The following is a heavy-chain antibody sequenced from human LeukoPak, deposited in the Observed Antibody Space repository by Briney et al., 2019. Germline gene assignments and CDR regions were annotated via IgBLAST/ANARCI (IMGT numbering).Heavy chain of an antibody. J-gene: IGHJ4*02. D-gene: IGHD1-26*01. CDR3: ASLGVGATSSFDY. Sequence: ASVKVSCKASGYTFTSYYMHWVRQAPGQGLEWMGIINPSGGSTSYAQKFRGRVTMTRDTSTSSVYMELSSLRSEDTAVYYCASLGVGATSSFDYWGQGTLVTVSS. CDR2: INPSGGST. V-gene: IGHV1-46*01. CDR1: GYTFTSYY.